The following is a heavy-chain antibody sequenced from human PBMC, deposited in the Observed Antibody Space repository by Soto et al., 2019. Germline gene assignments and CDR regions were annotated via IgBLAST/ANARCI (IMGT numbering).Heavy chain of an antibody. Sequence: GGSLRLSCAASGFTFSSSAMSWVRQAPGRGLEWFSTISGSGGTPYYADSVKGRFTISRDNSKNTLYLVLNSLRAEDTAVYYCAMGLAAAGPLDYWGQGTLVTV. J-gene: IGHJ4*02. V-gene: IGHV3-23*01. CDR1: GFTFSSSA. CDR3: AMGLAAAGPLDY. D-gene: IGHD6-13*01. CDR2: ISGSGGTP.